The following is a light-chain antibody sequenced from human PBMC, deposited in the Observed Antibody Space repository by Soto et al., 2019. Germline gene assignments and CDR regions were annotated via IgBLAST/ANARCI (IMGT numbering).Light chain of an antibody. V-gene: IGKV1-39*01. Sequence: DIQMTQSPSSLSASVGDRVTITCRPSQSIDKFLNWYQQKPGTAPRLLMHATSILQSWVPSRFSGSGSGTEFTLTISSLQPEDFATYYCQQSYSTTWTLGQGTKVEIK. CDR3: QQSYSTTWT. CDR2: ATS. J-gene: IGKJ1*01. CDR1: QSIDKF.